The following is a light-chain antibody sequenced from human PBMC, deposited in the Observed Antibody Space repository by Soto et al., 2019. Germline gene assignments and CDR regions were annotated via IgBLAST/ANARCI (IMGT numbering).Light chain of an antibody. V-gene: IGKV3-15*01. CDR3: QHYRGWPPWT. CDR2: GAL. Sequence: EILMTQSPATLSVSPGESVTLSCRASQSVSNFLAWYQQKPGQAPRLLIHGALHGASGIPSRFSGSGSETDFTLTINSLQSEDFAVYYCQHYRGWPPWTFGQGTRVEF. CDR1: QSVSNF. J-gene: IGKJ1*01.